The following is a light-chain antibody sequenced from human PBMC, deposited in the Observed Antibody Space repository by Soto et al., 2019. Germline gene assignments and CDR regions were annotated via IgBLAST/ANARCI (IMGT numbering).Light chain of an antibody. Sequence: QSVLTQPPSASGTPGQRVTISCSGSISNIGSNFIYWYQQFPGTAPKLLIFRNNERPSGVPDRFSGSKSGNSASLAISGRRSEDEADYHCAAWDDSLSGVVFGGGTKLTVL. CDR1: ISNIGSNF. CDR3: AAWDDSLSGVV. CDR2: RNN. J-gene: IGLJ2*01. V-gene: IGLV1-47*01.